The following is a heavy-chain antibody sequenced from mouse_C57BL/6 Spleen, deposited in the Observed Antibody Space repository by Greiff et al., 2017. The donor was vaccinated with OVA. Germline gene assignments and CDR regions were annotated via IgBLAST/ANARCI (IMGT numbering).Heavy chain of an antibody. CDR3: ARKGYYGSSYDSLYAMDY. J-gene: IGHJ4*01. Sequence: EVQLQQSVAELVRPGASVKLSCTASGFNIKNTYMHWVKQRPEQGLEWIGRIDPANGNTKYAPKFQGKATITADTSSNTAYLQLSSLTSEDTAIYYCARKGYYGSSYDSLYAMDYWGQGTSVTVSS. CDR1: GFNIKNTY. CDR2: IDPANGNT. V-gene: IGHV14-3*01. D-gene: IGHD1-1*01.